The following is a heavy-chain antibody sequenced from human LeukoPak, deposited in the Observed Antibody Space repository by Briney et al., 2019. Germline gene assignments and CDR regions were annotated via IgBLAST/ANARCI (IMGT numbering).Heavy chain of an antibody. D-gene: IGHD2-21*02. Sequence: GGSLRLSCAASGFTFSAYAPHWVRQAPGKGLEWMAVIASDETFIHYAESVKGRFTISRDTSKNTLYLRLNSLRPEDTATYYCAREKSNGDCKFDYWGQGTLVTVSS. J-gene: IGHJ4*02. CDR2: IASDETFI. CDR1: GFTFSAYA. V-gene: IGHV3-30-3*01. CDR3: AREKSNGDCKFDY.